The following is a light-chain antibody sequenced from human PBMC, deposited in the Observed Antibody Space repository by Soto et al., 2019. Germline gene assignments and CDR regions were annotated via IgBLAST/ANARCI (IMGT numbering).Light chain of an antibody. Sequence: EIGLTQSPANLSLSPGERATLSCRASQSVSSYLAWNQHKPGQTPRLLISDASNRATGIPARFTGSGSATDFTLTMNSLETEECAVYYCQQRSGWPPAITFGQGSRLEIK. CDR2: DAS. V-gene: IGKV3-11*01. CDR3: QQRSGWPPAIT. CDR1: QSVSSY. J-gene: IGKJ5*01.